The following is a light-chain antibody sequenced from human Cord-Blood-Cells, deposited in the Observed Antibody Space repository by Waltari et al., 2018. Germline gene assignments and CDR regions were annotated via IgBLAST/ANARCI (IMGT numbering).Light chain of an antibody. Sequence: QSALTQPASVSGSPGQSITISCTGTSSDVGSYNLVSWYQQPPGKAPKLMIYEGSKRPSGVSNRFSGSKSGNTASLTISGLQAEDEADYYCCSCAGSSTYVFGTGTKVTVL. CDR3: CSCAGSSTYV. V-gene: IGLV2-23*01. CDR1: SSDVGSYNL. CDR2: EGS. J-gene: IGLJ1*01.